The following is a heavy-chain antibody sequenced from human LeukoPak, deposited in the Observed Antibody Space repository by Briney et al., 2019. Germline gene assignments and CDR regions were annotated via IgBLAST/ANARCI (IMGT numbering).Heavy chain of an antibody. CDR1: GGSISSGGYS. V-gene: IGHV4-30-2*01. CDR2: IYHSGST. CDR3: ARANSDGPGIAVAGWSGWFDP. J-gene: IGHJ5*02. D-gene: IGHD6-19*01. Sequence: SQTLSLTCAVSGGSISSGGYSWSWIRQPPGKGLEWIGYIYHSGSTYYNPSLKSRVTISVDRSKNQFSLKLSSVTAADTAVYYCARANSDGPGIAVAGWSGWFDPWGQGTLVTVSS.